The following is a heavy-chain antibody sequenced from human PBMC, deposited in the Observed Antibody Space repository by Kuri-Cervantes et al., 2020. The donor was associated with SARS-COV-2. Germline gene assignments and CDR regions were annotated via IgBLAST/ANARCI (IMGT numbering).Heavy chain of an antibody. J-gene: IGHJ4*02. CDR2: IWYDGSNK. Sequence: GESLKISCAASGFTFSSYGMHWVRQAAGKGLEWVAVIWYDGSNKYYADSVKGRFTISRDNSKNTLYLQMNSLRAEDTAVYYCAKDREDYAIDYWGQGTLVTVSS. CDR3: AKDREDYAIDY. CDR1: GFTFSSYG. D-gene: IGHD4-17*01. V-gene: IGHV3-30*02.